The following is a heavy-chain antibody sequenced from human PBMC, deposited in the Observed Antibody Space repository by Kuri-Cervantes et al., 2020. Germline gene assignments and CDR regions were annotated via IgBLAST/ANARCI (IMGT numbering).Heavy chain of an antibody. CDR3: ATVWWQQLGRNWFDP. J-gene: IGHJ5*02. V-gene: IGHV1-69*06. D-gene: IGHD6-13*01. CDR2: IIPIFDAP. CDR1: GGTFSSYA. Sequence: SVKVSCKASGGTFSSYAISWVRQAPGQGLEWVGGIIPIFDAPHYAQKFQGRVTITADNSTSTAYMELSSLRSEDTAVYYCATVWWQQLGRNWFDPWGQGTLVTVSS.